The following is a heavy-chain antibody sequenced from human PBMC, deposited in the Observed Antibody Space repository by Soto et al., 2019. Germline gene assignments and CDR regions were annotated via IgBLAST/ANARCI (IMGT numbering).Heavy chain of an antibody. V-gene: IGHV1-46*01. CDR1: GYTFTSYY. CDR2: INPSGGST. J-gene: IGHJ5*02. Sequence: QVQLVQSGAEVKKPGASVKVSCKASGYTFTSYYMHWVRQAPGQGLEWMGIINPSGGSTSFAQKFQGRVTMTRDTSTSTVYMELSSRRSEDTAGYYCAGDRGAVAGTSWFDPWGQGTLVTVSS. CDR3: AGDRGAVAGTSWFDP. D-gene: IGHD6-19*01.